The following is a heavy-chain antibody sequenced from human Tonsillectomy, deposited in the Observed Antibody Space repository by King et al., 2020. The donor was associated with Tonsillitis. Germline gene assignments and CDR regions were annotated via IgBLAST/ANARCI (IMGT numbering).Heavy chain of an antibody. D-gene: IGHD3-3*01. Sequence: QLQESGPGLVKPSETLSLTCTVSGGSVTDYYWSWVRQPAGKGLEWIGRIYTSGDSNYNPSLKSRVTLSVDPSKNQFSLRLSSVTAADTAVYFCAGDEWTEGFDMWGQGTLVTVSS. CDR3: AGDEWTEGFDM. CDR1: GGSVTDYY. V-gene: IGHV4-4*07. CDR2: IYTSGDS. J-gene: IGHJ3*02.